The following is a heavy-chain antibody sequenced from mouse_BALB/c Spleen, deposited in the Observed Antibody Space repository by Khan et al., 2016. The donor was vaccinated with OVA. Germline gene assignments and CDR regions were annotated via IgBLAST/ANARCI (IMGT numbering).Heavy chain of an antibody. CDR1: GFTFSDYG. CDR2: ISDLAYTF. D-gene: IGHD1-2*01. J-gene: IGHJ3*01. V-gene: IGHV5-15*02. Sequence: EVQLLETGGGLVQPGGSRKLSCAASGFTFSDYGMAWVRQAPGKGPEWVAFISDLAYTFYYADTVTGRFTLSRENAKNTLYLEMSSLRSGDTAMYYCARGGGTAPFAYWGQGTLGTVSA. CDR3: ARGGGTAPFAY.